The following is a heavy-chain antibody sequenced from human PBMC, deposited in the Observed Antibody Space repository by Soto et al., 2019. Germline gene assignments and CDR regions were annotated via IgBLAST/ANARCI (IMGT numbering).Heavy chain of an antibody. CDR2: ISYDGSNK. Sequence: QVQLVESGGGVVQPGRSLRLSCAASGFTFSSYAMHWVRQAPGKGLEWVAVISYDGSNKYYADSVKGRFTISRDNSKNTLYLQMNSLRAEDTAVYYCARDQGFGYSYGYYYYGMDVWGQGTTVTVSS. CDR1: GFTFSSYA. D-gene: IGHD5-18*01. V-gene: IGHV3-30-3*01. CDR3: ARDQGFGYSYGYYYYGMDV. J-gene: IGHJ6*02.